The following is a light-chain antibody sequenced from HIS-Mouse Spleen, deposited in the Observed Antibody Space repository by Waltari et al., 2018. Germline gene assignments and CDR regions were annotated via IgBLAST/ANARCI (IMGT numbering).Light chain of an antibody. CDR3: YSTDSSGNHRV. CDR2: EDS. Sequence: SYELTQPPSVSVSPGQTARITCSGDALPKKYAYWYQQKSGQAPVLVIYEDSKRPSGIPERLSGSSSARMATVTISGAQVEDEADYYCYSTDSSGNHRVFGGGTKLTVL. J-gene: IGLJ2*01. CDR1: ALPKKY. V-gene: IGLV3-10*01.